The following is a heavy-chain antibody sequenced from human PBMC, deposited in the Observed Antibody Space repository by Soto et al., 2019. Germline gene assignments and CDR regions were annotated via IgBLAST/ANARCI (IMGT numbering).Heavy chain of an antibody. CDR3: VRDYDSSGFYSGH. CDR2: IDSDGRST. J-gene: IGHJ4*02. D-gene: IGHD3-22*01. CDR1: GFTFSSYW. Sequence: PGGSLRLPCAASGFTFSSYWMHWVRQSPGKGLVWVSQIDSDGRSTTYADTVKGRFTVSRDNAKNKLFLQMNSLRAEDTAVYYCVRDYDSSGFYSGHWGQGTLVTVSS. V-gene: IGHV3-74*03.